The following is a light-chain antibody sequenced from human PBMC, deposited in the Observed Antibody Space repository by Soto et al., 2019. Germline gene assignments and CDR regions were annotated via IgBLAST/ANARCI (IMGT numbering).Light chain of an antibody. V-gene: IGKV3-15*01. J-gene: IGKJ4*01. CDR1: QSARSN. CDR3: QQSNNWPPLT. CDR2: GAS. Sequence: EVVMTQSPATLSVSPGERVTLSCRASQSARSNFAWYLQKPGQAPRLLIYGASTRATGIPARFSGSGSGTEFNLTTSSVQSEDVAVYYCQQSNNWPPLTFGGGTKVEIK.